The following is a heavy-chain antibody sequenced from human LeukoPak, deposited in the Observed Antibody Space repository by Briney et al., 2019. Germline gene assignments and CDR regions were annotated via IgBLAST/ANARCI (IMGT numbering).Heavy chain of an antibody. Sequence: SVKVSCKASGGTFSSYAISWVRQAPGQGLEWMGGIIPIFGTANYAQKFQGRVTITADESTSTAYMELSSLRSEDTAVCYCATIGGSGSTYYFDYWGQGTLVTVSS. CDR2: IIPIFGTA. V-gene: IGHV1-69*01. J-gene: IGHJ4*02. CDR3: ATIGGSGSTYYFDY. D-gene: IGHD6-19*01. CDR1: GGTFSSYA.